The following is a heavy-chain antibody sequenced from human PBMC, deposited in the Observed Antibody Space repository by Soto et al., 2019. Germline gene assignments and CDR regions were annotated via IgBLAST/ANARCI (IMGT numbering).Heavy chain of an antibody. CDR3: ATVVAPTQYYYYGMDV. CDR1: GGTFSSYA. J-gene: IGHJ6*02. Sequence: QVQLVQSGTEVKKPGSSVKVSCKASGGTFSSYAISWVRQAPGQGLEWMGGIIPIFGTANYAQKFQGRVTITADEFTSTAYMELSSLRSEDTAVYYCATVVAPTQYYYYGMDVWGQGTTVTVSS. V-gene: IGHV1-69*01. D-gene: IGHD2-15*01. CDR2: IIPIFGTA.